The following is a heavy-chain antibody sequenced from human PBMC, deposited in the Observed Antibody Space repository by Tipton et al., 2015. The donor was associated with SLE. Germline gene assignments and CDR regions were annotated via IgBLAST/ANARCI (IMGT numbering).Heavy chain of an antibody. CDR3: ARVVAAAGTGAFDI. V-gene: IGHV3-21*03. D-gene: IGHD6-13*01. Sequence: SLRLSCAASGFIVSHYYISWIRQTPGKGLEWISSISSSSSYIYYADSVKGRFTISRDNAKNSLYLQMNSLRAEDTAVYYCARVVAAAGTGAFDIWGQGTMVTVSS. CDR1: GFIVSHYY. CDR2: ISSSSSYI. J-gene: IGHJ3*02.